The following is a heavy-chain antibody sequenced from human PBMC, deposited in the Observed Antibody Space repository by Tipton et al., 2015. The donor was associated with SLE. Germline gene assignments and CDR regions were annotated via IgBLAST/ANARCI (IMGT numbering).Heavy chain of an antibody. J-gene: IGHJ3*02. CDR2: IYHSGTA. V-gene: IGHV4-59*01. Sequence: LRLSCAASGFTFSSYEMNWVRQPPGKGLEWIGSIYHSGTAYYNPSLKSRVTISVDTSKNQFSLKLSSVTAADTAVYYCARSGQWLVQDAFDIWGQGTMVTVSS. CDR1: GFTFSSYE. D-gene: IGHD6-19*01. CDR3: ARSGQWLVQDAFDI.